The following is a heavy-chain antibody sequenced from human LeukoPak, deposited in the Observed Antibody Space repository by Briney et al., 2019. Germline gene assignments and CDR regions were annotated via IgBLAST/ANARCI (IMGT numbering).Heavy chain of an antibody. CDR1: GGTFSSYA. Sequence: GASVKVSCKASGGTFSSYAISWVRQAPGQGLEWMGRIIPILGIANYAQKFQGRVTITADKSTSTASMELSSLRSEDTAVYYCARDSEDSPSNDRKWVRVRGPYDGMDVWGQGTTVTVSS. J-gene: IGHJ6*02. CDR3: ARDSEDSPSNDRKWVRVRGPYDGMDV. V-gene: IGHV1-69*04. CDR2: IIPILGIA. D-gene: IGHD3-10*01.